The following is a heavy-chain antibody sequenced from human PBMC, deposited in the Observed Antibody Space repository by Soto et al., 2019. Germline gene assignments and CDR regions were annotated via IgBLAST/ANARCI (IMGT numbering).Heavy chain of an antibody. Sequence: SGPTLVNPTQTLTLTCTFSGFSLSTSGVGVGWIRQPPGKALEWLALIYWDDDKRYSPSLKSRLTITKDTSKNQVVLTMTNMDPVDTATYYCAHSFGIYGDYESYYYYYMDVWGKGTTVTVSS. V-gene: IGHV2-5*02. CDR2: IYWDDDK. CDR3: AHSFGIYGDYESYYYYYMDV. CDR1: GFSLSTSGVG. D-gene: IGHD4-17*01. J-gene: IGHJ6*03.